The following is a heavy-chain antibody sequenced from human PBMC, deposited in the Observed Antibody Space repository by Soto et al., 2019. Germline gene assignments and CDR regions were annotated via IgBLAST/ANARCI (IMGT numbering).Heavy chain of an antibody. CDR2: ISSSSSYI. J-gene: IGHJ5*02. V-gene: IGHV3-21*01. D-gene: IGHD2-15*01. Sequence: GGSLRLSCAASGFTFSSYSMNWVRQAPGKGLEWVSSISSSSSYIYYADSVKGRFTISRDNAKNSLYLQMNSLRAEDTAVYYCARDAGGGQPQFDPWGQGTLVTVSS. CDR1: GFTFSSYS. CDR3: ARDAGGGQPQFDP.